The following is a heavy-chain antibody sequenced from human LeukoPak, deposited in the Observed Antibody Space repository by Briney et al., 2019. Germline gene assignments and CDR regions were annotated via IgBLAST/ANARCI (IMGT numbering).Heavy chain of an antibody. CDR3: ARVRSYYDFWSGSLSKYYFDY. D-gene: IGHD3-3*01. J-gene: IGHJ4*02. V-gene: IGHV6-1*01. CDR1: GDIFSSNSAA. CDR2: TYYRSKWYN. Sequence: SQTLSLTCAISGDIFSSNSAAWNWIRQSPSRGLEWLGRTYYRSKWYNDYAVSVKSRITINPDTSKNQFSLQLNSVTPEDTAVYYCARVRSYYDFWSGSLSKYYFDYWGQGTLVTVSS.